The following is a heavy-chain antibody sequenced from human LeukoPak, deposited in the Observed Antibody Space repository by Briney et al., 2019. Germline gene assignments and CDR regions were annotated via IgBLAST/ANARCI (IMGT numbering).Heavy chain of an antibody. CDR2: MNPNSGNT. V-gene: IGHV1-8*01. Sequence: ASVKVSCKASGYTFSTCDINWVRQATGQGPEWMGWMNPNSGNTGFAHKFQGRVTLTRDTSISTAYMELSSLRSEDTAVYYCARVLGSISHWGQGTLVTVSS. CDR1: GYTFSTCD. D-gene: IGHD1-1*01. CDR3: ARVLGSISH. J-gene: IGHJ4*02.